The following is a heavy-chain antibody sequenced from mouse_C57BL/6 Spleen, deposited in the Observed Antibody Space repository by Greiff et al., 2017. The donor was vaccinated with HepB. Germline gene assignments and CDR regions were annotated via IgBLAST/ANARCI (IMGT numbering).Heavy chain of an antibody. CDR1: GFSLTSYG. J-gene: IGHJ1*03. Sequence: VQVVESGPGLVQPSQSLSITCTVSGFSLTSYGVHWVRQSPGKGLEWLGVIWSGGSTDYNAAFISRLSISKDNSKSQVFFKMNSLQADDTAIYYCARNLYGNYWYFDVWGTGTTVTVSS. CDR2: IWSGGST. D-gene: IGHD2-1*01. CDR3: ARNLYGNYWYFDV. V-gene: IGHV2-2*01.